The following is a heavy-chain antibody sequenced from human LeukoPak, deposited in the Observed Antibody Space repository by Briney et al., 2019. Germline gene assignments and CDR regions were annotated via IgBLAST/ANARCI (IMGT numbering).Heavy chain of an antibody. Sequence: SETLSLTCTVSGGSISSSSYYWGWIRQPPGKGLEWIGSIYYSGSTYYNPSLRSRVTISVDTSKNQFSLRLRSVTAADTAVYYCARQVLVGAGGDYFDYWGQGTLVTVSS. CDR3: ARQVLVGAGGDYFDY. V-gene: IGHV4-39*01. CDR2: IYYSGST. D-gene: IGHD1-26*01. J-gene: IGHJ4*02. CDR1: GGSISSSSYY.